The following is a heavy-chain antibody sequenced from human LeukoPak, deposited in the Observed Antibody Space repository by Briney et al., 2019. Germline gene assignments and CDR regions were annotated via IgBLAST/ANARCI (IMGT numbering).Heavy chain of an antibody. CDR2: IYHSGST. J-gene: IGHJ4*02. CDR1: GYSISSGYY. D-gene: IGHD6-13*01. CDR3: ARAPNLYSSSWYYFDY. V-gene: IGHV4-38-2*02. Sequence: SETLSLTCTVSGYSISSGYYWGWIRQPPGKGLEWIGSIYHSGSTYYNPSLKSRVTISVDTSKNQFSLKLSSVTAADTAVYYCARAPNLYSSSWYYFDYWDQGTLVTVSS.